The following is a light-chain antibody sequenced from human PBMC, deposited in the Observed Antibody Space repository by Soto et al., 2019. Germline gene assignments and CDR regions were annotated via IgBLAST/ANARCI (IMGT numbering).Light chain of an antibody. V-gene: IGLV2-8*01. Sequence: QSALTQPASVSGSPGQSITISCTGSNSDIGVYDFVSWYQHHPGKAPRLIIYEVVQRPSGVPDRFSGSKSGNTASLTVSGLQAADEGDYFCKSYAGSNTYVFGSGTKLTVL. CDR2: EVV. CDR1: NSDIGVYDF. J-gene: IGLJ1*01. CDR3: KSYAGSNTYV.